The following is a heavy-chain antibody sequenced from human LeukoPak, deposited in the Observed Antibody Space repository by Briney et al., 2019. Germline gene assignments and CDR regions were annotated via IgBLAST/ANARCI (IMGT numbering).Heavy chain of an antibody. CDR1: GFTFSSYW. D-gene: IGHD1-26*01. CDR2: IKQDGSEK. V-gene: IGHV3-7*01. J-gene: IGHJ6*03. Sequence: GGSLRLSCAASGFTFSSYWMSWVRQAPGKGLEWVANIKQDGSEKYYVDSVKGRFTISRDNAKNSLYLQMDSLGPEDTAVYYCARDPYSGNYGNYYYYYMDVWGKGTTVTISS. CDR3: ARDPYSGNYGNYYYYYMDV.